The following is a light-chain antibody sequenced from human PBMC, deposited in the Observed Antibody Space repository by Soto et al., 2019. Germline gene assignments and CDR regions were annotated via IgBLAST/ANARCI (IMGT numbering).Light chain of an antibody. V-gene: IGKV3-20*01. CDR1: QRVSSKN. J-gene: IGKJ1*01. CDR2: DAS. Sequence: EIVLTQSPDTLSLSPGEGATLSCRASQRVSSKNLAWYQQRPGQAPRLLIYDASKRATGIPDRVSGSGSATDFTLTITSLEPEDFAVYYCQQYDTSPRTFGQGTKVETK. CDR3: QQYDTSPRT.